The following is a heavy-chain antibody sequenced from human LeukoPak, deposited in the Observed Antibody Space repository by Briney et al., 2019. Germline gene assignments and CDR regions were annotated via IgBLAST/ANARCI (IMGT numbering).Heavy chain of an antibody. CDR2: IYYSGST. CDR3: ARDKYGSGSYVDY. D-gene: IGHD3-10*01. J-gene: IGHJ4*02. Sequence: SETLSLTCTVSGGSISSYSWSWIRQPPGKGLEWIGYIYYSGSTYYNPSLKSRVTISVDTSKNQFSLKLSSVTAADTAVYYCARDKYGSGSYVDYWGQGTLVTVSS. V-gene: IGHV4-59*12. CDR1: GGSISSYS.